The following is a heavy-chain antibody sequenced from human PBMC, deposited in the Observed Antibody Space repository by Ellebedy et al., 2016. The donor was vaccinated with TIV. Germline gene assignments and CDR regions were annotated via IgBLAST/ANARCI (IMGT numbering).Heavy chain of an antibody. CDR3: ASDAYDI. CDR1: GFPFSNNS. J-gene: IGHJ3*02. V-gene: IGHV3-48*04. Sequence: GESLKISCAASGFPFSNNSMNWVRQAPGKGLEWVSYISSTGTTIYYADSVKGRFTIPRDNAKISLYLQMNSLTAEDTAVYYCASDAYDIWGQGTMVTVSS. CDR2: ISSTGTTI.